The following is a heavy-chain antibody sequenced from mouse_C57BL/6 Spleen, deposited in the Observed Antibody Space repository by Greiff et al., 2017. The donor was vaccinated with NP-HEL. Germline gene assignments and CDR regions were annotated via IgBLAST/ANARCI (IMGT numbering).Heavy chain of an antibody. Sequence: EVQLQQSGPELVKPGASVKISCKASGYSFTDYNMNWVKQSNGKSLEWIGVINPNYGTTRSNQKFKGKATLNVDQSSRTAYMQLNSRTSEDAAVDYCARAGNEGYYDWFAYWGQGTLVTVSA. CDR1: GYSFTDYN. D-gene: IGHD2-3*01. J-gene: IGHJ3*01. CDR2: INPNYGTT. V-gene: IGHV1-39*01. CDR3: ARAGNEGYYDWFAY.